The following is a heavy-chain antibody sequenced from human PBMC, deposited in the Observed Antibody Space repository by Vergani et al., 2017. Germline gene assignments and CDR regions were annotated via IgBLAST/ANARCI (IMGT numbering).Heavy chain of an antibody. D-gene: IGHD3-22*01. CDR3: SRGLYDSSGYYYSNYYYYGMDV. J-gene: IGHJ6*02. Sequence: QVQLQESGPGLVKPSQTLSLTCTVSGGSISSGDYYWSWIRQPXGKGLEWIGYIYYSGSTYYNPSLKSRVTISVDTSKNQFSLKLSSVTAADTAVYYCSRGLYDSSGYYYSNYYYYGMDVWGQGTTVTVAS. V-gene: IGHV4-30-4*01. CDR1: GGSISSGDYY. CDR2: IYYSGST.